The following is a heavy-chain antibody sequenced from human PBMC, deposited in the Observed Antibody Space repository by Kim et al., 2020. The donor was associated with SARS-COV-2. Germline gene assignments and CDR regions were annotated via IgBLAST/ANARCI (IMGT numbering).Heavy chain of an antibody. CDR3: AKDIGFGAPYYFVY. D-gene: IGHD3-10*01. CDR2: ISWNSGSI. Sequence: GGSLRLSCAASGFTFDDYAMHWVRQAPGKGLEWVSGISWNSGSIGYADSVKGRFTISRDNAKNSLYLQMNSLRAEDTALYYCAKDIGFGAPYYFVYWGQGPLVTVSS. J-gene: IGHJ4*02. V-gene: IGHV3-9*01. CDR1: GFTFDDYA.